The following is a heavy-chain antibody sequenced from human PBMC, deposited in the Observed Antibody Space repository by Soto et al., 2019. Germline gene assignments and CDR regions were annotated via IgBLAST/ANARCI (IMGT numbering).Heavy chain of an antibody. Sequence: SETLSLTCTVSGGSISSYYWSWIRQPPGKGLEWIGYIYYSGSTNYNPSLKSRVTISVDTSKNQFSMKLSSVTAADTAVYYCARALPYYYDSSGYWGVRYFDDWGQGTLVTVSS. CDR2: IYYSGST. CDR1: GGSISSYY. J-gene: IGHJ4*02. CDR3: ARALPYYYDSSGYWGVRYFDD. V-gene: IGHV4-59*01. D-gene: IGHD3-22*01.